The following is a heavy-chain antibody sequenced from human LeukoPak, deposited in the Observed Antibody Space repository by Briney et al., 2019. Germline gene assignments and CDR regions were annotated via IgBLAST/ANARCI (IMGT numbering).Heavy chain of an antibody. J-gene: IGHJ6*02. V-gene: IGHV1-69*13. CDR3: ARENPYYDSSGYYHYYYYGMDV. Sequence: GASVKVSCKASGGTFSSYAISWVRQAPGQGLEWMGGIIPIFGTANYAQKFQGRVTITADESTSTAYMELSSLRSEDTAVYYCARENPYYDSSGYYHYYYYGMDVWGQGTTVTVSS. CDR2: IIPIFGTA. CDR1: GGTFSSYA. D-gene: IGHD3-22*01.